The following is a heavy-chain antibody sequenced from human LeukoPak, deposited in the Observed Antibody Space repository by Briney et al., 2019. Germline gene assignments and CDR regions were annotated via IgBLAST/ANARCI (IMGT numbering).Heavy chain of an antibody. CDR1: GYSFTSYW. V-gene: IGHV5-51*01. CDR3: ARHLPITMVRGGVPHAID. CDR2: IYPGDSDT. D-gene: IGHD3-10*01. J-gene: IGHJ3*01. Sequence: GESREISCKGSGYSFTSYWIGWVRQMPGKGLEWMGIIYPGDSDTRYSPSFQSQVTISADKSISTAYLQWSSLKASDTAMYYCARHLPITMVRGGVPHAIDWGQGTMVTVSS.